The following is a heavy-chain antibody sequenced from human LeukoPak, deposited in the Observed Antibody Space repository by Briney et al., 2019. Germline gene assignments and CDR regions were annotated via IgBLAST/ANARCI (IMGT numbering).Heavy chain of an antibody. CDR2: INAGNGDT. D-gene: IGHD2-2*01. V-gene: IGHV1-3*01. CDR1: GYTFTDYA. Sequence: GASVKVSCKASGYTFTDYALLWVRRAPGQSIDWMGWINAGNGDTKYSQKFKDRVTITRDTSASTAYMELSSLRSEDTAVYHCARGYCSSTSCQYYFDYWGQGTLVTVSS. CDR3: ARGYCSSTSCQYYFDY. J-gene: IGHJ4*02.